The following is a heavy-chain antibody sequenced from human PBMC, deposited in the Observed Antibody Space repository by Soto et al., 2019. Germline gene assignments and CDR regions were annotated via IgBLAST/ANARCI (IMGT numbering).Heavy chain of an antibody. CDR2: TSYDGKS. CDR1: GYLINSGYS. V-gene: IGHV4-38-2*02. Sequence: SETLSLTCKVSGYLINSGYSWGWIRQSPGKGLEWIGSTSYDGKSYYKPSLKSRVVMSVDLANNQFSLRLRSVTAADTAVYYCARDLSSGYQTFYFDYWGQGTPVTVSS. D-gene: IGHD3-22*01. J-gene: IGHJ4*01. CDR3: ARDLSSGYQTFYFDY.